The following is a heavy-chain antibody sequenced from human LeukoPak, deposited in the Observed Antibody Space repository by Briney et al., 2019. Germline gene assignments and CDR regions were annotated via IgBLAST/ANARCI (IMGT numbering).Heavy chain of an antibody. V-gene: IGHV3-23*01. CDR1: GFTFSSYA. D-gene: IGHD3-10*01. Sequence: PGGSLRLSCAASGFTFSSYAMSWVRQAPGKGLEWVSAISGSGGSTYYADSVKGRFTISRDNSKNTLYLQMNSLRAEDTAVYYCANTPGGWFGELDYWSQGTLVTVSS. J-gene: IGHJ4*02. CDR2: ISGSGGST. CDR3: ANTPGGWFGELDY.